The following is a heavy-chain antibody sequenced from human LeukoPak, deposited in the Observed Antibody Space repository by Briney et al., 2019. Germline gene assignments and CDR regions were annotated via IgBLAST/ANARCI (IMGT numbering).Heavy chain of an antibody. CDR1: GGSISSSSYY. V-gene: IGHV4-39*07. CDR2: IYYSGST. D-gene: IGHD3-3*01. Sequence: ETLSLTCTVSGGSISSSSYYWGWIRQPPGKGLEWIGSIYYSGSTYYNPSLKSRVTISVDTSKNQFSLKLSSVTAADTAVYYCARCQFLEWLLPNNWFDPWGQGTLVTVSS. J-gene: IGHJ5*02. CDR3: ARCQFLEWLLPNNWFDP.